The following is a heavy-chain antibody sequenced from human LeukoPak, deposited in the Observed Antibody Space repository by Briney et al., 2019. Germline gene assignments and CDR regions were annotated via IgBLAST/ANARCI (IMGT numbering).Heavy chain of an antibody. CDR1: GFTFNTYE. J-gene: IGHJ4*02. CDR3: ARGGWNYVFNY. D-gene: IGHD1-7*01. Sequence: GGSLRLSCAASGFTFNTYEMKWVRQAPGKGLEWVSYISSSGGTIYYADYVKGRFTISRDNAKTSLYLQMNSLRAEDTAVYYCARGGWNYVFNYWGQGTLVTVSS. CDR2: ISSSGGTI. V-gene: IGHV3-48*03.